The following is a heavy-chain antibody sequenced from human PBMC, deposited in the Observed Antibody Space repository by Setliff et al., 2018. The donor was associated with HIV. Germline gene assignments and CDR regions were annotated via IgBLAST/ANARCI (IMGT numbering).Heavy chain of an antibody. J-gene: IGHJ4*02. CDR2: INPGNGNT. CDR1: GYTFTNYA. V-gene: IGHV1-3*01. Sequence: ASVKVSCKASGYTFTNYAIHWVRQAPGQRLEWMGWINPGNGNTKYSQKFQGRVTISRDIHANTAYMELSSLRSEDTAIYYCARSLREYSYGSPDYWGPGTLVTVSS. D-gene: IGHD5-18*01. CDR3: ARSLREYSYGSPDY.